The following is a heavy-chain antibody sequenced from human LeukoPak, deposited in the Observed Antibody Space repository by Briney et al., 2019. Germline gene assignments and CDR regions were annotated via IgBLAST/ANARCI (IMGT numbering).Heavy chain of an antibody. D-gene: IGHD4-17*01. CDR2: TSAYNGNT. CDR1: GYTFTSYG. CDR3: ARDRGYGDYVDLFDY. J-gene: IGHJ4*02. V-gene: IGHV1-18*01. Sequence: ASVTVSCKASGYTFTSYGISWVRQAPGPGLEWMGWTSAYNGNTNYAQKLQGRVTMTTDTSPSTAYMELRSLRSDDTAVYYCARDRGYGDYVDLFDYWGQGTLVTVSS.